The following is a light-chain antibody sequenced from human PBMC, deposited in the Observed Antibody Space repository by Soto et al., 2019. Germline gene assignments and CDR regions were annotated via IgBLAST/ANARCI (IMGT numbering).Light chain of an antibody. J-gene: IGKJ1*01. Sequence: EIILTQSPDTLSLSPGERATLSCRASQSVSNNYLAWYQQKPGRAPRLLIYGASNRATGIPDRFSGSGSGTDFTLTISRLEPEDFAVYYCQQYGSSGTFGQGTKVDVK. CDR2: GAS. V-gene: IGKV3-20*01. CDR3: QQYGSSGT. CDR1: QSVSNNY.